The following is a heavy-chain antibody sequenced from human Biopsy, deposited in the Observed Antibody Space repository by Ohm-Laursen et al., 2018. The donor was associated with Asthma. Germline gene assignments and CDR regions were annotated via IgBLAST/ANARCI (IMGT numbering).Heavy chain of an antibody. CDR2: ISHDGRES. CDR3: AKERFDNSVSSKYYYDGIGV. V-gene: IGHV3-30*04. D-gene: IGHD3-22*01. J-gene: IGHJ6*02. Sequence: SLRLSCTASGFAFDSYAMYWVRQSPGKGPEWVALISHDGRESGYADSVRGRFTISRDNVRNRLHLQMNSLRPDDSAAYHCAKERFDNSVSSKYYYDGIGVWGQGTTVTVSS. CDR1: GFAFDSYA.